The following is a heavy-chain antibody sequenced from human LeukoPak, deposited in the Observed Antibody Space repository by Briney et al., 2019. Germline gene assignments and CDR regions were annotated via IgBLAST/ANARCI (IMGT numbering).Heavy chain of an antibody. J-gene: IGHJ4*02. D-gene: IGHD2-8*01. CDR2: VSPKTGDR. CDR1: GYSFSNFH. Sequence: ASVKVSCKASGYSFSNFHINWVRQASGQGLEWIGWVSPKTGDRGYALKFQGRVTMTSDTSETTVYMEVRSLTSEDTAVYYCARDYVDDIPMIKDYWGQGTLVTVSS. V-gene: IGHV1-8*01. CDR3: ARDYVDDIPMIKDY.